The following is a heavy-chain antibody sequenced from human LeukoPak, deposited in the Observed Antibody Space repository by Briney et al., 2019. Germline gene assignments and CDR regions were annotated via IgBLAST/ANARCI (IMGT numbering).Heavy chain of an antibody. D-gene: IGHD3-22*01. CDR1: GFTFSSYA. Sequence: PGGSLRLSCAASGFTFSSYAMHWVRQAPGKGLEWVAVISYDGSNKYYADSVKGRFTISRDNSKNTLYLQMNSLRAEDTAVYYCARGYDSSVTSRFDPWGQGTLVTVPS. J-gene: IGHJ5*02. CDR3: ARGYDSSVTSRFDP. CDR2: ISYDGSNK. V-gene: IGHV3-30-3*01.